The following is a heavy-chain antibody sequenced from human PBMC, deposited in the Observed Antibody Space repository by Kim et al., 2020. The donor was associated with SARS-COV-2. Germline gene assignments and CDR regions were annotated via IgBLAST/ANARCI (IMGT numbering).Heavy chain of an antibody. J-gene: IGHJ4*02. V-gene: IGHV4-39*01. CDR1: GGSISSSSYY. CDR2: IYYSGST. Sequence: SETLSLTCTVSGGSISSSSYYWGWIRQPPGKGLEWIGSIYYSGSTYYNPSLKSRVTISVDTSKNQFSLKLSSVTAADTAVYYCARLQGLLLWFGEHTADYWGQGTLVTVSS. D-gene: IGHD3-10*01. CDR3: ARLQGLLLWFGEHTADY.